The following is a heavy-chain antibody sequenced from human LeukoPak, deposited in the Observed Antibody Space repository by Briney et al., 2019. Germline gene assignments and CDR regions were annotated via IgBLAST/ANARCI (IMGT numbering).Heavy chain of an antibody. CDR1: GDSVSSNSAA. Sequence: SQTLSLTCAISGDSVSSNSAAWHWVSQSPSRGLEWLGRTYYRSKWYNDYTLSVKSRITINPDTSKNHFSLHLNSVTPEDTAIYYCARTVGLYYVDYWGPGTLVTVSS. J-gene: IGHJ4*02. CDR2: TYYRSKWYN. CDR3: ARTVGLYYVDY. V-gene: IGHV6-1*01. D-gene: IGHD1-26*01.